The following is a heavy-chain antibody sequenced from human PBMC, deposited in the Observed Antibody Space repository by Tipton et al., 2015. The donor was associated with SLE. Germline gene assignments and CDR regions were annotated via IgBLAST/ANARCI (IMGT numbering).Heavy chain of an antibody. Sequence: TLSLTCSVSSVSISSYSWNWIRQPAGKGLEWIGRMYASGSTNFNPSLESRVTMSLDMSKNQFSLNLRSVTAADTAVYYCARENYYAFDAWGQGTMVTVSS. D-gene: IGHD3-22*01. CDR3: ARENYYAFDA. CDR2: MYASGST. V-gene: IGHV4-4*07. J-gene: IGHJ3*01. CDR1: SVSISSYS.